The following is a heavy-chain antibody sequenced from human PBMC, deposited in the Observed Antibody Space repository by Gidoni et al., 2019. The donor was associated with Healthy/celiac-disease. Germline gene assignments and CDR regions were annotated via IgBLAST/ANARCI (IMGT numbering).Heavy chain of an antibody. Sequence: QVQLVQSGAEVKKPGSSVKVSCTASGGTFSSYAISWVRQAPGQGLEWMGGIIPIFGTANYAQKFQGRVTITADKSTSTAYMELSSLRSEDTAVYYCAVKGATATGSGYYYGMDVWGQGTTVTVSS. J-gene: IGHJ6*02. CDR3: AVKGATATGSGYYYGMDV. CDR1: GGTFSSYA. V-gene: IGHV1-69*06. CDR2: IIPIFGTA. D-gene: IGHD5-18*01.